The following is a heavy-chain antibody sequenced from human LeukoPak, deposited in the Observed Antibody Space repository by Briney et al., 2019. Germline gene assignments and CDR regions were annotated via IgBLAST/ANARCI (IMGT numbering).Heavy chain of an antibody. CDR3: ARGGYDSNYYYSAMDV. CDR1: GGSMSPYY. J-gene: IGHJ6*02. V-gene: IGHV4-59*07. D-gene: IGHD5-12*01. Sequence: PAVTLSLTCAVSGGSMSPYYWSWIRQPPGKGLEWMGYFSGPGNTNYNPSLKSRDAILVDTSKHQFSLKLSSATAADTAVYFCARGGYDSNYYYSAMDVWGQGTTVTVSS. CDR2: FSGPGNT.